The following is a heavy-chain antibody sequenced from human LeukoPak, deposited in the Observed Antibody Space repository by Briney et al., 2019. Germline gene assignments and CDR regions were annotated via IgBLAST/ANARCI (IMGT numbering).Heavy chain of an antibody. CDR2: VSIYKGDT. J-gene: IGHJ6*02. CDR1: GYTFTNFG. CDR3: ARDRVAGSFSYYGMDV. D-gene: IGHD6-19*01. V-gene: IGHV1-18*01. Sequence: ASVKVSCNASGYTFTNFGISWMRQAPGQGLELMGWVSIYKGDTNYAQNLQGRVTMTTGTSTSTAYMELRSLRSDDTAVYYCARDRVAGSFSYYGMDVWGRGTTVTVSS.